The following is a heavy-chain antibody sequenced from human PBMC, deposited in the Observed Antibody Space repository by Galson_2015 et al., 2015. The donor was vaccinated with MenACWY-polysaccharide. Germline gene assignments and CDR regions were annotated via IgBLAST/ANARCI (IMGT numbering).Heavy chain of an antibody. J-gene: IGHJ3*02. D-gene: IGHD1-1*01. Sequence: SLRLSCAASGFTFSNYWMHWVRQAPGKGPVWVSRINSDASGTDYADSVKGRFTISRDNAKNTLYLQMNSLRAEDTAVYYCARLTIELGHDMWGQGTMVTVSS. V-gene: IGHV3-74*01. CDR3: ARLTIELGHDM. CDR1: GFTFSNYW. CDR2: INSDASGT.